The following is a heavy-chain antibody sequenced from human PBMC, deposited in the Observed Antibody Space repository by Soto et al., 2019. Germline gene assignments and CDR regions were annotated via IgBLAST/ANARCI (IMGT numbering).Heavy chain of an antibody. J-gene: IGHJ4*02. Sequence: QVQLVQSGAEVKKPGASVKVSCKASGYTFTSYAMHWVRQAPGQRLEWMGRINAGNGNTKYSQKFQGRVTITRDTSARTAYMELSSLRSEDTAVYYCARSIVVVTSFDYWGQGTLVTVSS. CDR2: INAGNGNT. V-gene: IGHV1-3*01. CDR1: GYTFTSYA. D-gene: IGHD3-22*01. CDR3: ARSIVVVTSFDY.